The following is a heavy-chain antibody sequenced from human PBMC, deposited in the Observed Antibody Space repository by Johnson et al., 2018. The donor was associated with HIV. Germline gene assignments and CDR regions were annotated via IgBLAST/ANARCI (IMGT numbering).Heavy chain of an antibody. CDR3: TIWGHHWELRDDAFDI. CDR2: IKQDGSEK. J-gene: IGHJ3*02. CDR1: GFIVSSYW. Sequence: VQLVESGGGLIQPGGSLRLSCAASGFIVSSYWMSWVRQAPGKGLEWVANIKQDGSEKYYVDSVKGRFTISRDNAKNSLYLQMNSLRAEDTAVYYCTIWGHHWELRDDAFDIWGQGTMVTVSS. V-gene: IGHV3-7*05. D-gene: IGHD1-26*01.